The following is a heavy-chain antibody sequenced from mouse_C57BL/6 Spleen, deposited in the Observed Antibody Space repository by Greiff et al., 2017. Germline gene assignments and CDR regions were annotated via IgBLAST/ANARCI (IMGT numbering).Heavy chain of an antibody. V-gene: IGHV1-54*01. CDR1: GYAFTNYL. CDR2: INPGSGGT. J-gene: IGHJ4*01. CDR3: ARDDGGMDY. D-gene: IGHD2-3*01. Sequence: VHLVESGAELVRPGTSVKVSCKASGYAFTNYLIEWVKQRPGQGLEWIGVINPGSGGTNYNEKFKGKATLTADKSSSTAYMQLSSLTSEDSAVYFCARDDGGMDYWGQGTSVTVSS.